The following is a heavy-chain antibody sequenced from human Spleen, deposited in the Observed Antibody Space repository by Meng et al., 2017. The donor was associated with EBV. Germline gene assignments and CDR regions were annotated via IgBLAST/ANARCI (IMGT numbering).Heavy chain of an antibody. J-gene: IGHJ4*02. Sequence: QASLHSWGAVLLDPRATLSLTCSVYGGSFIGWYWTWIRQPPGKGLEWIGEVNHNGNTNYNPSLKSRVTISVDTSENQFSLKLSSVTAADTAVYYCARGSYYYDGDALGAYWGQGTLVTVSS. CDR3: ARGSYYYDGDALGAY. CDR1: GGSFIGWY. V-gene: IGHV4-34*01. CDR2: VNHNGNT. D-gene: IGHD3-22*01.